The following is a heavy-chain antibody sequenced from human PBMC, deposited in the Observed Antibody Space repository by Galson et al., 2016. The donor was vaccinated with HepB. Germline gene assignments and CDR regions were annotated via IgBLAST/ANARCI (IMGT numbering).Heavy chain of an antibody. D-gene: IGHD5-24*01. CDR3: AKDMRDGDGYTPWAYYFDH. CDR2: LSYDARSRFSAYDGTNT. V-gene: IGHV3-30*18. CDR1: GFTLSASG. Sequence: SLRLSCAASGFTLSASGMHWVRQSPGKGLEWVAALSYDARSRFSAYDGTNTFYAESVKGRFIISRDNSRNTPYLEMNSLRLEDTAVYFCAKDMRDGDGYTPWAYYFDHWGQGTLVTVSS. J-gene: IGHJ4*02.